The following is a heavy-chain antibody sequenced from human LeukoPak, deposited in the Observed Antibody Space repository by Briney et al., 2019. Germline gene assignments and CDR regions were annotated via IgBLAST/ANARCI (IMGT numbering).Heavy chain of an antibody. D-gene: IGHD4-17*01. J-gene: IGHJ4*02. CDR2: IRSKANSYAT. CDR1: GFTFSGSA. Sequence: GGSLKLSCAASGFTFSGSAMHWVRQASGKGLEWVGRIRSKANSYATAYAASVKGRFTISRDDSKNTAYLQMNSLKTEDTAVYYCTSYGDHTFDYWGQGTLVTVSS. V-gene: IGHV3-73*01. CDR3: TSYGDHTFDY.